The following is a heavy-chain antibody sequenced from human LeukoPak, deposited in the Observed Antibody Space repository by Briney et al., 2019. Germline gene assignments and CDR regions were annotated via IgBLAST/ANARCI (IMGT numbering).Heavy chain of an antibody. CDR2: ISAYNGKT. CDR3: AREQRDYYDSSGGRAGSDY. V-gene: IGHV1-18*01. CDR1: GYTFTSYG. J-gene: IGHJ4*02. Sequence: ASVKVSCKASGYTFTSYGVSWVRQAPGQGLEWMGWISAYNGKTNYAQKLQGRVTMTTDTSTTTAYMELRSLRSDDTAVYYCAREQRDYYDSSGGRAGSDYWGQGTLVTVSS. D-gene: IGHD3-22*01.